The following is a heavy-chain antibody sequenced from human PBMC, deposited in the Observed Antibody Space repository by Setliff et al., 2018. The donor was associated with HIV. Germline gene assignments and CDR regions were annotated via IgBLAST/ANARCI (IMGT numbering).Heavy chain of an antibody. Sequence: ASVKVPARASGYTFADHFMYWVQQAPGKGLVYMGRVDPENGKTIYAEKFQGRLTITADTSTDTGYMELSSLTSHDTALYYCSTNKWPMIRGVTAFDHWGPGTLVTVSS. J-gene: IGHJ4*02. CDR2: VDPENGKT. CDR3: STNKWPMIRGVTAFDH. V-gene: IGHV1-69-2*01. D-gene: IGHD3-10*01. CDR1: GYTFADHF.